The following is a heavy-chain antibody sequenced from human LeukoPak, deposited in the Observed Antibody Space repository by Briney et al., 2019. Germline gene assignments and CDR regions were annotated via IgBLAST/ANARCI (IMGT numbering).Heavy chain of an antibody. Sequence: GGSLRLSCVASGFTFSSYWVHWVRQAPGKGLVWVSRSKGDGSSTSYAVSVKGRFTISRDNAKDTLYLQMNSLRAEDTAVYYCVRGQWWFDPWGQGTLVTVSS. J-gene: IGHJ5*02. CDR2: SKGDGSST. CDR3: VRGQWWFDP. D-gene: IGHD2-8*01. CDR1: GFTFSSYW. V-gene: IGHV3-74*01.